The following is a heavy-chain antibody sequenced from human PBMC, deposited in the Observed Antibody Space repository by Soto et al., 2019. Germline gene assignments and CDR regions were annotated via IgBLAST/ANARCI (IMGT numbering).Heavy chain of an antibody. CDR3: AREGCSSTSCYYYFDY. CDR1: GFTFSSYG. D-gene: IGHD2-2*01. J-gene: IGHJ4*02. V-gene: IGHV3-33*01. Sequence: GGSLRLSCAASGFTFSSYGMHWVRQAPGKGLEWVAVIWYDGSNKYYADYVKGRFTISRDNSKNTLYLQMNSLRAEDTAVYYCAREGCSSTSCYYYFDYWGQGTLVTVSS. CDR2: IWYDGSNK.